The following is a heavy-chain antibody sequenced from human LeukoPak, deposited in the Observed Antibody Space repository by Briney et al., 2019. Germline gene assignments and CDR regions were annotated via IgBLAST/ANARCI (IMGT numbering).Heavy chain of an antibody. CDR2: ISSSGRTT. CDR3: AGDRPGTVTTFDY. CDR1: GFTFSDSH. D-gene: IGHD4-17*01. Sequence: PGGSLRLSCAASGFTFSDSHMTWIRQAPGKGLEWVSYISSSGRTTYYADSVKGRVTISRDNAKNSLYLQMNSLRAEDTAMYYCAGDRPGTVTTFDYWGQGTLVTVSS. J-gene: IGHJ4*02. V-gene: IGHV3-11*04.